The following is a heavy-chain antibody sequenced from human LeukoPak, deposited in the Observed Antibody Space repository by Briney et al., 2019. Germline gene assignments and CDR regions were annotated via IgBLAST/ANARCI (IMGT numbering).Heavy chain of an antibody. V-gene: IGHV3-66*01. D-gene: IGHD2-21*01. CDR3: ARLAGDTPVEDAFDI. CDR1: GFTVSSNY. Sequence: GGSLRLSCAASGFTVSSNYMSWVRQAPGKGLEWVSVIYSGGSTYYADSVKGRFTISRDNSKNTLYLQMNSLRAEDTAVYYCARLAGDTPVEDAFDIWGQGTMVTVSS. J-gene: IGHJ3*02. CDR2: IYSGGST.